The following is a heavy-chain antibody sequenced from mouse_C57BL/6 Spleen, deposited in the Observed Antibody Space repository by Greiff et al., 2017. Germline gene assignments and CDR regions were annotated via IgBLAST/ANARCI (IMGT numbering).Heavy chain of an antibody. CDR1: GYTFTDYY. Sequence: VKLMESGAELVRPGASVKLSCKASGYTFTDYYINWVKQRPGQGLEWIARIYPGSGNTYYNEKFKRKATLTAEKSSSTAYMQLSSLTSEDSAVYFCASRIYYGSLWGQGTTLTVSS. CDR3: ASRIYYGSL. V-gene: IGHV1-76*01. CDR2: IYPGSGNT. D-gene: IGHD2-2*01. J-gene: IGHJ2*01.